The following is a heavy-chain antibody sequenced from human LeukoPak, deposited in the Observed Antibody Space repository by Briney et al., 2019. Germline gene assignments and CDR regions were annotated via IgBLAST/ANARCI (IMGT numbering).Heavy chain of an antibody. V-gene: IGHV3-48*01. CDR1: GFTFSYYA. CDR3: ARDSGMDV. CDR2: ISGTSGTI. J-gene: IGHJ6*02. Sequence: GGSLRLSCAASGFTFSYYAMNWVRQAPGKRLEWVSYISGTSGTIYYADSVKGRFTISRDNAKNSLYLQMNSLRGEDTAVYYCARDSGMDVWGQGTTVTVSS.